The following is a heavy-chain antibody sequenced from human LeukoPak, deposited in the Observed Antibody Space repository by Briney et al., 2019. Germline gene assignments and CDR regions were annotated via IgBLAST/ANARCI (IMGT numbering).Heavy chain of an antibody. V-gene: IGHV3-11*06. CDR3: ARGKLPLFDY. CDR2: ISSSSSYT. CDR1: GFTFSDYY. Sequence: PGRSLRLSCAASGFTFSDYYMSWVRHAPGKGLEWVSYISSSSSYTNYADSVKGRFTISRDNAKNSLYLQMNSLRAEDTAVYYCARGKLPLFDYWGQGTLVTVSS. D-gene: IGHD3-10*01. J-gene: IGHJ4*02.